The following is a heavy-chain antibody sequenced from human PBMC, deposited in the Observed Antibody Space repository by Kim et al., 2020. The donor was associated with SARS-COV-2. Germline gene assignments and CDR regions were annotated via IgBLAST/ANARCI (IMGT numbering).Heavy chain of an antibody. Sequence: GGSLRLSCAASGFTFSSYSMNWVRQAPGKGLEWVSSISSSSYIYYADSVKGRFTISRDNAKNSLYLQMNSLRAEDTAVYYCARDFGSTYYYDSSGSILGGGWGQGTLVTVSS. CDR3: ARDFGSTYYYDSSGSILGGG. V-gene: IGHV3-21*01. CDR2: ISSSSYI. J-gene: IGHJ4*02. D-gene: IGHD3-22*01. CDR1: GFTFSSYS.